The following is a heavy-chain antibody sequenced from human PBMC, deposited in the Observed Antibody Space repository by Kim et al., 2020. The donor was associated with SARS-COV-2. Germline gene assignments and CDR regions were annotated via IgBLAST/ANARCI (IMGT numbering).Heavy chain of an antibody. CDR3: ARGPPYCSGGTCYSNWFDP. J-gene: IGHJ5*02. CDR1: GGSFSGYY. CDR2: INHSGST. D-gene: IGHD2-15*01. V-gene: IGHV4-34*01. Sequence: SETLSLTCAVYGGSFSGYYWSWIRQPPGKGLEWIGEINHSGSTNYNPSLKSRVTISVDTSKNQFSLKLSSVTAADTAVYYCARGPPYCSGGTCYSNWFDPWGQGTLVTVSS.